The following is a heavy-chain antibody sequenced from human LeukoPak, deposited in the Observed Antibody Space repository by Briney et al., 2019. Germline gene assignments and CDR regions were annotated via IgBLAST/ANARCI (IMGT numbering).Heavy chain of an antibody. CDR2: IYHSGST. CDR3: AADIYYYAMDV. V-gene: IGHV4-38-2*01. J-gene: IGHJ6*04. Sequence: PSETLSLTCAVSGYSISSGYYWGWIRQPPGKGLEWIGSIYHSGSTYYNPSLKSRVTISIDTSKNQFSLKLSSVTAADTAVYYCAADIYYYAMDVWGKGTTVTVSS. CDR1: GYSISSGYY.